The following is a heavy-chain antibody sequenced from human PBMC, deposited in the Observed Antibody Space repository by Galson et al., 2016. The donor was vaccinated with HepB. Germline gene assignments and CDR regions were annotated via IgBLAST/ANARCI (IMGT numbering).Heavy chain of an antibody. CDR3: AAHSKNFYGMDV. J-gene: IGHJ6*02. V-gene: IGHV1-18*01. CDR2: ISVYNGNR. Sequence: SVKVSCKASGYTFTNYGISWVRQAPGQGLEWMGWISVYNGNRNYAQKFQARVTMSTDTFTSTAYMELRSLTSDDTAVYYCAAHSKNFYGMDVWGQGTTVTVSS. CDR1: GYTFTNYG. D-gene: IGHD4-11*01.